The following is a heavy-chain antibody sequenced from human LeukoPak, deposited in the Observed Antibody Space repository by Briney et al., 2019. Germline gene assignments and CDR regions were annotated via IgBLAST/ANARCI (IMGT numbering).Heavy chain of an antibody. CDR3: ARDPVVVAATPARLNYYYYYMDV. CDR1: GFTFSSSW. V-gene: IGHV3-21*01. CDR2: ISSSSSYI. D-gene: IGHD2-15*01. J-gene: IGHJ6*03. Sequence: GGSLRLSCAASGFTFSSSWMHWVRQAPGKGLEWVSSISSSSSYIYYADSVKGRFTISRDNAKNSLYLQMNSLRAEDTAVYYCARDPVVVAATPARLNYYYYYMDVWGKGTTVTVSS.